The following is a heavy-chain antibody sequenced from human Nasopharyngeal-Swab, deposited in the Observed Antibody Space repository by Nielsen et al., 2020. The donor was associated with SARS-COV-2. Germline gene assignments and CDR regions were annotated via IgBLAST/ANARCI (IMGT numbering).Heavy chain of an antibody. CDR2: IWYDGSNK. Sequence: GRSLRLSCAASGFTFSSYGMHWVRQAPGKGLEWVAVIWYDGSNKYYADSVKGRFTISRDNSKNTLYLQMNSLRAEDTAVYYCARGRITIFDPYYGMDVWGQGTTVTVSS. J-gene: IGHJ6*02. V-gene: IGHV3-33*01. CDR3: ARGRITIFDPYYGMDV. D-gene: IGHD3-3*01. CDR1: GFTFSSYG.